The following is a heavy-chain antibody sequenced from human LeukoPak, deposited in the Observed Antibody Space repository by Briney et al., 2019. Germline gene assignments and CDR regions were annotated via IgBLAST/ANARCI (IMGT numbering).Heavy chain of an antibody. CDR1: GFTFSSYA. Sequence: PGGSLRLSCAASGFTFSSYAMSWVRQAPGKGLEWVSAISGSGGSTFYADSVKGRLTISRDNSKNTLYLQMNSLRAEDTAVFYCAKGRQIGGYSYSFDYWGQGTLVTVSS. J-gene: IGHJ4*02. V-gene: IGHV3-23*01. D-gene: IGHD5-18*01. CDR3: AKGRQIGGYSYSFDY. CDR2: ISGSGGST.